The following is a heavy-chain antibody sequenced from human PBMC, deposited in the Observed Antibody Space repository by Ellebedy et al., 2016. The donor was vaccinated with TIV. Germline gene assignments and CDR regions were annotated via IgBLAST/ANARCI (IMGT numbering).Heavy chain of an antibody. J-gene: IGHJ4*02. D-gene: IGHD3-10*01. CDR2: FA. CDR1: GFTFSSSA. V-gene: IGHV3-23*01. Sequence: GESLKISCAASGFTFSSSAMSWVRQAPGKGLEWVSGFAVKGRFTISRDNSRNTLYLQMNSLRAEEPAVYYCAKGSSSGSYPNFEYWGQGTLVTVSS. CDR3: AKGSSSGSYPNFEY.